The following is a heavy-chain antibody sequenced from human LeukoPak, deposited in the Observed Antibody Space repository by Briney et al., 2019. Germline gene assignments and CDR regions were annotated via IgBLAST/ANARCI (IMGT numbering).Heavy chain of an antibody. CDR3: AKGDCSGGSCYSYYYYMDV. V-gene: IGHV3-43*02. D-gene: IGHD2-15*01. CDR1: GFSFDDYA. J-gene: IGHJ6*03. CDR2: ISGDGGRT. Sequence: GGSLRLSCAASGFSFDDYAMHWVRQAPGKGLEWVSLISGDGGRTYYVDSVKGRFTISRDNSKNSLYLEMNSLRTEDTALYYCAKGDCSGGSCYSYYYYMDVWGKGTTVTVSS.